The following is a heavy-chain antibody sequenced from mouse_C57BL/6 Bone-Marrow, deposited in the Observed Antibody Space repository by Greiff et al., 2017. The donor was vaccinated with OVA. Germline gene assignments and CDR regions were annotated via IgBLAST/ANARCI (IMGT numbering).Heavy chain of an antibody. Sequence: VQLQQSGAELVRPGASVKLSCTASGFNIKDDYMHWVKQRPEQGLEWIGWFDPENGDTEYASKFQGTATITAATSSNTDYLQLSSLTSEDTAVYYYTTSYYGSGVMDYWGQGTSVTVSS. J-gene: IGHJ4*01. V-gene: IGHV14-4*01. CDR2: FDPENGDT. D-gene: IGHD1-1*01. CDR1: GFNIKDDY. CDR3: TTSYYGSGVMDY.